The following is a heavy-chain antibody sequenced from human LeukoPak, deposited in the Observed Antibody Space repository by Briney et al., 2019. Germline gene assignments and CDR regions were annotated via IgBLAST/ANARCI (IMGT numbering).Heavy chain of an antibody. CDR1: GGSIGSGDCY. CDR2: IYYSGST. J-gene: IGHJ4*02. V-gene: IGHV4-30-4*01. D-gene: IGHD6-19*01. CDR3: ARLYSSGWSLDY. Sequence: SQTLSLTCTVSGGSIGSGDCYWSWIRQPPGKGLEWIGYIYYSGSTYYNPSLKSRVTISVDTSKNQFSLKLSSVTAADTAVYYCARLYSSGWSLDYWGQGTLVTVSS.